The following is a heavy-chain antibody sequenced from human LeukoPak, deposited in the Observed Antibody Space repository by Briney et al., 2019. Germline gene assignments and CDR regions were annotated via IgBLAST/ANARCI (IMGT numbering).Heavy chain of an antibody. V-gene: IGHV3-20*04. D-gene: IGHD2-2*01. CDR1: GFTFDDYG. CDR3: ARGLYCSSTSCYDYYYYYMDV. CDR2: INWNGGST. Sequence: GGSLRLSCAASGFTFDDYGMSWVRQAPGKGLEWVSGINWNGGSTGYADSMKGRFTISRDNAKNSLYLQMNSLRAEDTALYYCARGLYCSSTSCYDYYYYYMDVWGKGTTVTVSS. J-gene: IGHJ6*03.